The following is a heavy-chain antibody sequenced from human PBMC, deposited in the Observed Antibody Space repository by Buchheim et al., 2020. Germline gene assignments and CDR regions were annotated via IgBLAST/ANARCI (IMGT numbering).Heavy chain of an antibody. CDR3: AKDGGENWNQPYYYYGMDV. D-gene: IGHD1-1*01. Sequence: VQLVESGGGLVQPGGSLRLSCAASGFTFSSYGMHWVRQAPGKGLEWVAVISYDGSNKYYAASVKGRFTISRDNSKNTLYLQMNSLRAEDTAVYYCAKDGGENWNQPYYYYGMDVWGQGTT. J-gene: IGHJ6*02. CDR1: GFTFSSYG. V-gene: IGHV3-30*18. CDR2: ISYDGSNK.